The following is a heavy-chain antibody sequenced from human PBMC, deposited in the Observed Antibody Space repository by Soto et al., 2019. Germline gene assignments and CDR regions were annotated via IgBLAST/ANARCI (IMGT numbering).Heavy chain of an antibody. J-gene: IGHJ6*04. Sequence: QVQLQESGPGLVKPSETLSLSCTVSGVSISSYYWNWVRQPPGKGLEWIGQTFYTGNTAYNPSLKSRVTMSVDTSRNQFSLTLSSVTAADTAVYYCARRPVIPAGQLYHDVWGKGTTVTVSS. V-gene: IGHV4-59*08. CDR3: ARRPVIPAGQLYHDV. D-gene: IGHD2-2*01. CDR1: GVSISSYY. CDR2: TFYTGNT.